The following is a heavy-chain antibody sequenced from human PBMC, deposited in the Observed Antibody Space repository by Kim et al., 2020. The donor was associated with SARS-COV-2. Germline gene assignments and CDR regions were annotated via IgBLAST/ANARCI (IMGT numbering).Heavy chain of an antibody. CDR2: INPDGSVT. D-gene: IGHD1-26*01. CDR1: GFTFSSTW. CDR3: GTTSRW. Sequence: GGSLRLSCEASGFTFSSTWMIWFRQAPGKGLEWVATINPDGSVTAYVDSVRGRFTISRDNAKNSLFLQMSSLRVDDTALYYCGTTSRWWGQGVRVTVSS. J-gene: IGHJ4*02. V-gene: IGHV3-7*05.